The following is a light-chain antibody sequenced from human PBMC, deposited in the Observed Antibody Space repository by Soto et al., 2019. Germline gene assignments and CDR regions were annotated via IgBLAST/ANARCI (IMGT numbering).Light chain of an antibody. J-gene: IGLJ1*01. CDR2: GNS. CDR3: QSYDSSLSGYV. Sequence: QSVLTQPPSVSGAPGQRVTISCTGSSSNIGAGYDVHWYQQLPVTAPKLLIYGNSNRPSGVPDRFSGSKSGTSASLAITGLQAEDEADYYCQSYDSSLSGYVFGTGTKLT. V-gene: IGLV1-40*01. CDR1: SSNIGAGYD.